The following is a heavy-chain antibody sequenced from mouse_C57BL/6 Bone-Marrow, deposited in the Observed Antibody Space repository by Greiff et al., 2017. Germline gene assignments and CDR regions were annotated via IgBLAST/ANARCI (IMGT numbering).Heavy chain of an antibody. CDR3: TTPRGYGSSYDAMDY. CDR1: GFNIKDDY. V-gene: IGHV14-4*01. CDR2: IDPENGDT. J-gene: IGHJ4*01. D-gene: IGHD1-1*01. Sequence: VQLQQSGAELVRPGASVKLSCTASGFNIKDDYMHWVKQRPEQGLEWIGWIDPENGDTEYASKFQGKATITADTSSNTAYLQLSSLTSEDTAVYYGTTPRGYGSSYDAMDYWGQGTSVTVSS.